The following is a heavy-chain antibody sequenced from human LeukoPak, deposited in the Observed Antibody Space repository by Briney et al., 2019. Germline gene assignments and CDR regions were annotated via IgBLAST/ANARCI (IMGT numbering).Heavy chain of an antibody. J-gene: IGHJ5*02. V-gene: IGHV4-38-2*02. Sequence: SETLSLTCTVSGYSISSGYYWGWIRQPPGKGLEWIGSIYHSGSTYYNPSLKSRVTISVDTSKNQFSPKLSSVTAADTAVYYCARGGMITFGAINWFDPWGQGTQVTVSS. CDR3: ARGGMITFGAINWFDP. D-gene: IGHD3-16*01. CDR1: GYSISSGYY. CDR2: IYHSGST.